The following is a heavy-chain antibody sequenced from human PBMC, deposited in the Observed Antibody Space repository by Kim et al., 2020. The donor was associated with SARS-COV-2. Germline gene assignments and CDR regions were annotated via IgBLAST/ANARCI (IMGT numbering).Heavy chain of an antibody. D-gene: IGHD2-2*01. CDR3: ARVRDIVVVPAAIGY. Sequence: SETLSLTCAVYGGSFSGYYWSWIRQPPGKGLEWIGEINRSGSTNYNPSLKSRVTISVDTSKNQFSLKLSSVTAADTAVYYCARVRDIVVVPAAIGYWGQGTLVTVSS. CDR2: INRSGST. V-gene: IGHV4-34*01. J-gene: IGHJ4*02. CDR1: GGSFSGYY.